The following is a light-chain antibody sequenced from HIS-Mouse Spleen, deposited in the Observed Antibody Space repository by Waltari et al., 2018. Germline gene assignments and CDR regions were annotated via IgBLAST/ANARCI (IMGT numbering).Light chain of an antibody. Sequence: QSALTQPASVSGSPGQSITISCTGTSSDVGSYNRVSGYQQHPGKAPKLMIYEGSKRPSGVSNRFSGSKSGNTASLTISGLQAEDEADYYCCSYAGSSTSVVFGGGTKLTVL. J-gene: IGLJ2*01. V-gene: IGLV2-23*01. CDR2: EGS. CDR1: SSDVGSYNR. CDR3: CSYAGSSTSVV.